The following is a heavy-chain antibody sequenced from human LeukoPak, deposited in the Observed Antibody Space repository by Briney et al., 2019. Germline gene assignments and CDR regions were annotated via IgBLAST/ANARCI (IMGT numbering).Heavy chain of an antibody. J-gene: IGHJ5*02. CDR1: GFTFRDYY. CDR2: ISSSGSTI. CDR3: ARYYDFWSGYFGNWFDP. D-gene: IGHD3-3*01. Sequence: GGSLRLSCAASGFTFRDYYMSWIRQAPGKGLEWVSYISSSGSTIYYADSVKGRFTISRDNAKNSLYLQMNSLRAEDTAVYYCARYYDFWSGYFGNWFDPWGQGTLVTVSS. V-gene: IGHV3-11*01.